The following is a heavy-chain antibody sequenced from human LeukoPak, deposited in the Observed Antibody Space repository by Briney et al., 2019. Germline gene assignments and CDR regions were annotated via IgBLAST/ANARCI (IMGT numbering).Heavy chain of an antibody. CDR2: INHSGST. J-gene: IGHJ4*02. V-gene: IGHV4-34*01. CDR3: AREGYCGGDCYEGSDY. D-gene: IGHD2-21*02. Sequence: PSEPLSLTCAVYGGSLSGYYWSWIRQPPGKGLEWIGEINHSGSTNYNPSLKSRVTISVDTSKTQFSLKLSSVTAADTAVYYCAREGYCGGDCYEGSDYWGQGTLVTVSS. CDR1: GGSLSGYY.